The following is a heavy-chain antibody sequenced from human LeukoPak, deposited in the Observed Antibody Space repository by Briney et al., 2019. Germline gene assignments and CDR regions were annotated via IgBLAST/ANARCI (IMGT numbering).Heavy chain of an antibody. V-gene: IGHV3-23*01. D-gene: IGHD1-26*01. J-gene: IGHJ4*02. CDR1: GFTFSSYA. CDR3: AKDKWELLPFCDY. CDR2: ISGSGGST. Sequence: PGGSLRLSCAASGFTFSSYAMTWVRQAPGKGLEWVSGISGSGGSTYYADSVKGRFTISRDNSKNTLYLQMNSLRAEDTAVYHCAKDKWELLPFCDYWGQGTLVTVSS.